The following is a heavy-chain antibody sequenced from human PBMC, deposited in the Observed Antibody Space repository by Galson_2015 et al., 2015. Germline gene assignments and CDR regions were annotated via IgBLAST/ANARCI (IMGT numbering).Heavy chain of an antibody. Sequence: SLRLSCAPSGFTFSDYYISWIRQAPGKGLEWVSYITSGGSYTNYADSVKGRFTISRDNAKNSLYLQMNSLRAEDTAAYYCARGSTVAGIYMDVWGKGTTVTVSS. CDR1: GFTFSDYY. V-gene: IGHV3-11*03. CDR3: ARGSTVAGIYMDV. D-gene: IGHD6-19*01. CDR2: ITSGGSYT. J-gene: IGHJ6*03.